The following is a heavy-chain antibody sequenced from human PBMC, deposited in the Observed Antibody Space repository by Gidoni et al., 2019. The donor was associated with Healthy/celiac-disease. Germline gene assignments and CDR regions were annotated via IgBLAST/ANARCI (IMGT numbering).Heavy chain of an antibody. D-gene: IGHD3-9*01. CDR3: AHRHGYNILATMDAFDI. V-gene: IGHV2-5*02. CDR1: GFSLSTSGVG. CDR2: IYWDDDK. J-gene: IGHJ3*02. Sequence: QITLKESGPTLVKPTQTLTLTCTFSGFSLSTSGVGVGWIRQPPGKALEWLALIYWDDDKRYSPSLKSRLTITKDTSKNQVVLTMTNMDPVDTATYYCAHRHGYNILATMDAFDIWGQGTMVTVSS.